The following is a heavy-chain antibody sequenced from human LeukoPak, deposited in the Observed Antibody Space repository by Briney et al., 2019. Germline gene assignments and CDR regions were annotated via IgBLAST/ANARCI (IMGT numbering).Heavy chain of an antibody. CDR1: GYTFTSYG. V-gene: IGHV1-18*01. J-gene: IGHJ4*02. CDR3: ARNPPGPPSILRYFDWLPSGSHDIPYYFDY. CDR2: ISAYNGNT. D-gene: IGHD3-9*01. Sequence: GASVKVSCKAPGYTFTSYGISWVRQAPGQGLEWMGWISAYNGNTNYAQKLQGRVTMTTDTSTSTAYMELRSLRSDDTAVYYCARNPPGPPSILRYFDWLPSGSHDIPYYFDYWGQGTLVTVSS.